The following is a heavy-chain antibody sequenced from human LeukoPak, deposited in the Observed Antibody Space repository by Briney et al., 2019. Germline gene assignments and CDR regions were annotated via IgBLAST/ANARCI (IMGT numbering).Heavy chain of an antibody. V-gene: IGHV3-74*01. D-gene: IGHD3-9*01. CDR3: ARAASLRYFDSPIDY. Sequence: PGGSLRLSCAASGFTFSSYWMHWVRQAPGKGLVWVSRINSDGSSTSYADSVKGRFTISRDNAKNTLYLQMNSLRAEDTALYYCARAASLRYFDSPIDYWGQGTLVTVSS. CDR2: INSDGSST. J-gene: IGHJ4*02. CDR1: GFTFSSYW.